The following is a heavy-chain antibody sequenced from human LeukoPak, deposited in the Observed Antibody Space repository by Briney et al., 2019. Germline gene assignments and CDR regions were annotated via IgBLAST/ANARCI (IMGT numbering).Heavy chain of an antibody. Sequence: PGRSLRLSCAASGFPFSSYGMHWVRQAPGNGLEWVAVIWYDGSNQYYTDSVKGRFTISRDNSKNTVYLRMNSLRAEDTALYYCARKNTGGVDYWGQGTQVTVSS. CDR2: IWYDGSNQ. V-gene: IGHV3-33*01. D-gene: IGHD2-8*02. CDR3: ARKNTGGVDY. J-gene: IGHJ4*02. CDR1: GFPFSSYG.